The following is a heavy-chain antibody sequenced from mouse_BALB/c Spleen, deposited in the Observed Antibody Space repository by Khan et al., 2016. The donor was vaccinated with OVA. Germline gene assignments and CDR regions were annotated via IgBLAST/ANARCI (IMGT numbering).Heavy chain of an antibody. CDR1: GYTFTTYW. CDR2: INPTSGYT. J-gene: IGHJ2*01. V-gene: IGHV1-7*01. CDR3: ARDRIDY. Sequence: QVRLQQSGTDLAKPGASVKLSCKASGYTFTTYWMHWVNQRPGQGLEWIGYINPTSGYTDYNETFKDKTTFSADKSSSTSYMQLSSLTSEDSAVYYCARDRIDYWGQGTTLTVSS.